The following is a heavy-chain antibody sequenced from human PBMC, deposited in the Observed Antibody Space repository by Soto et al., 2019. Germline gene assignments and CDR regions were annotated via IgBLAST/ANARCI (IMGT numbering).Heavy chain of an antibody. D-gene: IGHD6-13*01. CDR2: ISYDGRSE. J-gene: IGHJ5*02. Sequence: PGGSLRLSCAAFGFTFSSYAMHWVRQAPGKGLEWVSVISYDGRSEFYADSVKGRFTISRDNSKNTMYLQMNSLRPEDTAVYYCARGRFSTTWYVGFDPWGQGTLVTVPQ. CDR1: GFTFSSYA. CDR3: ARGRFSTTWYVGFDP. V-gene: IGHV3-30-3*01.